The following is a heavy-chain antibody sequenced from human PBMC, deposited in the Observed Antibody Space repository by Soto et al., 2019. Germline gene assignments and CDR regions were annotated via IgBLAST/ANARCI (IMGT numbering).Heavy chain of an antibody. V-gene: IGHV4-39*01. CDR1: GGSSISSSYY. Sequence: PLETLSLTCTVSGGSSISSSYYCGWIRQPPGKGLEWIGSIYYSGSTYYNPSLKSRVTISVDTSKNQFSLKLSSVTAADTAVYYCALYSSGWYWNYWGQGTLVTVSS. CDR2: IYYSGST. J-gene: IGHJ4*02. D-gene: IGHD6-19*01. CDR3: ALYSSGWYWNY.